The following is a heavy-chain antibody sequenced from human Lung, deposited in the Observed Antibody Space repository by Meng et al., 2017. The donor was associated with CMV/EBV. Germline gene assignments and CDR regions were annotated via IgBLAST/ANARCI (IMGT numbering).Heavy chain of an antibody. CDR1: GFSFSDSF. CDR2: INPGTKNR. J-gene: IGHJ3*01. Sequence: SVXVSXXASGFSFSDSFVHWMRQAPGQGLEWMGWINPGTKNRDTAEKFHDRVTLTGDTTTGTTHMELRSLTSDDTAVYYCARVVGFCSGASCILDAYDVWGQGTXVTVSS. CDR3: ARVVGFCSGASCILDAYDV. V-gene: IGHV1-2*02. D-gene: IGHD2-15*01.